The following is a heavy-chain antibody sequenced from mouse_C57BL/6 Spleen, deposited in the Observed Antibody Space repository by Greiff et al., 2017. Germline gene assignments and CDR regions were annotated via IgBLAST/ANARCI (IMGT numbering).Heavy chain of an antibody. J-gene: IGHJ4*01. Sequence: VQLQESGPGLVAPSQSLSITCTVSGFSLTSYGVDWVRQPPGKGLEWLGVLWGGGSTYSTSALMSRLSISKDNSKSQVFLKMNSLQTEDTAMYYCAVRGNAMDYWGQGTSVTVSS. D-gene: IGHD2-14*01. CDR2: LWGGGST. V-gene: IGHV2-9*01. CDR3: AVRGNAMDY. CDR1: GFSLTSYG.